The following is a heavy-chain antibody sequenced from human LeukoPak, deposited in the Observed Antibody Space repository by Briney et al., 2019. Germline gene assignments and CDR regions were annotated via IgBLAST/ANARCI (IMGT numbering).Heavy chain of an antibody. V-gene: IGHV4-59*04. CDR2: IYYSGST. D-gene: IGHD4-17*01. CDR3: ARHLFTVTTHFRFDP. J-gene: IGHJ5*02. CDR1: GGSISSYY. Sequence: PSETPSLTCTVSGGSISSYYWSWIRQPPGKGLEWIGYIYYSGSTYYNPSLKSRVTISVDTSKNQFSLKLSSVTAADTAVYYCARHLFTVTTHFRFDPWGQGTLVTVSS.